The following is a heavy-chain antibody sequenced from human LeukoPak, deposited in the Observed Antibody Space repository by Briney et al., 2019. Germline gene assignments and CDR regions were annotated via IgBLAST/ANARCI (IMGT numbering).Heavy chain of an antibody. CDR2: INHSGST. CDR1: GGSFSGYY. Sequence: PSETLSLTCAVYGGSFSGYYWSWIRQPPGKGLEWIGEINHSGSTNYNPSLKSRVTTSVDTSKNQFSLKLSSVTAADTAVYYCARSGYIRGIDYWGQGTLVTVSS. CDR3: ARSGYIRGIDY. V-gene: IGHV4-34*01. J-gene: IGHJ4*02. D-gene: IGHD3-3*01.